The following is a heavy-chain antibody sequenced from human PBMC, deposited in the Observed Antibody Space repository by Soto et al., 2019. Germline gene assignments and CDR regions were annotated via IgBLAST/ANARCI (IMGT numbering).Heavy chain of an antibody. CDR3: ARSQTTLTPYDY. CDR1: GGPISSSSYY. Sequence: SETLSLTCTVSGGPISSSSYYWGWIRQPPGKGLEWIGSIYYSGYTYYNPSLKSRVTISVDTSKNQFSLKLSSVTAADTAVYYCARSQTTLTPYDYWAQGTLVIGSA. V-gene: IGHV4-39*01. J-gene: IGHJ4*02. CDR2: IYYSGYT. D-gene: IGHD4-17*01.